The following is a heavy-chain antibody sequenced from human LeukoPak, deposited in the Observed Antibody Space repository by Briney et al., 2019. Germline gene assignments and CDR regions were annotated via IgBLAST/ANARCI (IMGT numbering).Heavy chain of an antibody. D-gene: IGHD3-10*01. J-gene: IGHJ4*02. V-gene: IGHV4-31*03. CDR3: ARGGNRFGGFYFDY. Sequence: SQTLSLTCTVSADSLSSGGHYWAWIRRFPGKGLESIGFIHHSGRSRHNPSLKDRVAISVDTSRKQFALKLSSVTAADTAMYYCARGGNRFGGFYFDYWGQGIQVIVSS. CDR1: ADSLSSGGHY. CDR2: IHHSGRS.